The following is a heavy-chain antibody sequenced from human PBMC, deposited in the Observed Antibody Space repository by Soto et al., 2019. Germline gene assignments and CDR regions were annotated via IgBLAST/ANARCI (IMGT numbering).Heavy chain of an antibody. CDR1: GFTFSSYA. CDR2: ISGSGGST. Sequence: GGSLRLSCAASGFTFSSYAMSWVRQAPGKGLEWVSAISGSGGSTYYADSVKGRFTISRDNSKNTLYLQMNSLRAEDTAVYYCVKWDDFWSGYAGYWGQGTLVTVSS. J-gene: IGHJ4*02. V-gene: IGHV3-23*01. CDR3: VKWDDFWSGYAGY. D-gene: IGHD3-3*01.